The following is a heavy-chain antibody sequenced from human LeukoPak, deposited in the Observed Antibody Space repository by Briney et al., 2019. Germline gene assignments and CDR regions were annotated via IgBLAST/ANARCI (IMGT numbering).Heavy chain of an antibody. CDR3: ASLYDSSGYLTGFDY. D-gene: IGHD3-22*01. CDR1: GGSISRGDYY. CDR2: IYYSGST. V-gene: IGHV4-30-4*08. J-gene: IGHJ4*02. Sequence: SETLSLTCTVSGGSISRGDYYWSWIRQPPGKGLEWIGYIYYSGSTYYNPSLKSRVTISVDTSKNQFSLKLSSVTAADTAVYYCASLYDSSGYLTGFDYWGQGTLVTVSS.